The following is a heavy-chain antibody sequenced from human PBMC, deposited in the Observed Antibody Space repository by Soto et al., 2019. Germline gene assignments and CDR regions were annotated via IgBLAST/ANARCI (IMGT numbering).Heavy chain of an antibody. CDR3: ARNDGSNPYFDN. J-gene: IGHJ4*02. CDR1: GPTFSSYA. V-gene: IGHV3-30-3*01. Sequence: QVQLVESGGGVVQPGRSLRLSCAASGPTFSSYAMHCVRQAPGKGLEWVAVISYDGSNRYYADSVKGRFTISRDNSKNTLYLQMNSLRAEDTAVYYCARNDGSNPYFDNWGQGTLVTVSS. CDR2: ISYDGSNR. D-gene: IGHD1-26*01.